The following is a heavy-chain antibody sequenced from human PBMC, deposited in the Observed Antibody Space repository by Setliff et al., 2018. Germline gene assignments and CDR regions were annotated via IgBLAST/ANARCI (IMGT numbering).Heavy chain of an antibody. CDR1: GFTFSSFA. V-gene: IGHV3-23*01. CDR2: ISGAGDST. Sequence: PGGSLRLSCAASGFTFSSFAMAWVRQAPGKGLEWVSAISGAGDSTYYADAMRGRFTISRDNSKNSLYLQAKGLRAEDTAVYYCVKDGVGPTYTYFFDYWGQGSQVTVSS. D-gene: IGHD1-26*01. CDR3: VKDGVGPTYTYFFDY. J-gene: IGHJ4*02.